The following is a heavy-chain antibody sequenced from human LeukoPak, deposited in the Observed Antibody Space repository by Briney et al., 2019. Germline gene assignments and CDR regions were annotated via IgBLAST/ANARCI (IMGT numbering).Heavy chain of an antibody. J-gene: IGHJ4*02. CDR3: GGGPTKRLDY. CDR2: ISYSGSA. CDR1: GVSISSYY. D-gene: IGHD1-14*01. V-gene: IGHV4-59*01. Sequence: PSGTLSLTCTVSGVSISSYYWSWVRQPPGKGLEWVGYISYSGSANYNPSLKSRVTISVDTSKNQFSLKLSSVTAADAAAYYCGGGPTKRLDYWGQGTLVTVSS.